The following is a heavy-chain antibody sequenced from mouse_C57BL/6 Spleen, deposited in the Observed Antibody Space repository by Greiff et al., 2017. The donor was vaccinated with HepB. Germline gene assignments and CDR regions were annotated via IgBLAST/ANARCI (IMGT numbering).Heavy chain of an antibody. CDR3: ARWNYSKGFAY. Sequence: QVQLQQSGPELVKPGASVKISCKASGYAFSSSWMNWVKQRPGKGLEWIGRIYPGDGDTNYNGKFKGKATLTADKSSSTAYMQLSSLTSEDSAVYFCARWNYSKGFAYWGQGTLVTVSA. CDR2: IYPGDGDT. D-gene: IGHD2-5*01. J-gene: IGHJ3*01. V-gene: IGHV1-82*01. CDR1: GYAFSSSW.